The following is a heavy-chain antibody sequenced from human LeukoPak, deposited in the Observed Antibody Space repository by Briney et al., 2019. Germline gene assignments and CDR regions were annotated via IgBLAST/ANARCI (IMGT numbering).Heavy chain of an antibody. V-gene: IGHV1-8*03. Sequence: ASVKVSCKVSGYTLTELSMHWVRQATGQGLEWMGWMNPNSGNTGYAQKFQGRVTITRNTSISTAYMELSSLRSEDTAVYYCARSKPPAGADAFDIWGQGTMVTVSS. CDR1: GYTLTELS. D-gene: IGHD6-13*01. CDR3: ARSKPPAGADAFDI. J-gene: IGHJ3*02. CDR2: MNPNSGNT.